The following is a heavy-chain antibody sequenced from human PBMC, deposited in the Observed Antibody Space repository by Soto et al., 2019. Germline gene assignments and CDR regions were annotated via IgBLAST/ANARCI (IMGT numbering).Heavy chain of an antibody. V-gene: IGHV1-69*08. CDR2: IIPILGIA. CDR3: ARDRDYYDSSAHDAFDI. D-gene: IGHD3-22*01. CDR1: GGTFSSYT. J-gene: IGHJ3*02. Sequence: QVQLVQSGAEVKKPGSSVKVSCKASGGTFSSYTISWVRQAPGQGLEWMGRIIPILGIANYAQKFQGRVTITADKSTSTAYMELSSRRSEDTAVYYCARDRDYYDSSAHDAFDIWGQGTMVTVSS.